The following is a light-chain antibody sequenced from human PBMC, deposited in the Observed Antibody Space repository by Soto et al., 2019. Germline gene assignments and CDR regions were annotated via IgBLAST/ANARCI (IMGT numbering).Light chain of an antibody. V-gene: IGKV1-39*01. CDR1: QSISSY. CDR3: QQSYSTPLT. J-gene: IGKJ4*01. CDR2: AAS. Sequence: DIQMTQSPSSLSASVGDRVTITRRASQSISSYLNWYQQKPGKAPKLLIYAASSLQGGVPSRFSGSGSGTDFTLTISSLQPEDFATYYCQQSYSTPLTFGGGTKVDIK.